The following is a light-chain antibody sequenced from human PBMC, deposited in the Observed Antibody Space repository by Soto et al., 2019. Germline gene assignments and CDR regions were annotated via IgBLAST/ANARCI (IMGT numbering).Light chain of an antibody. CDR3: QPGGTTPPWT. CDR1: QTISSY. Sequence: DIQMTQSPSSLSASVGDRVTITCRASQTISSYLNWYQQKPGKAPKLLIYAASSLQSGVPSRFSGSGSGTDFTRTINSLQPEDFATYYCQPGGTTPPWTFGQGTKVEFK. V-gene: IGKV1-39*01. CDR2: AAS. J-gene: IGKJ1*01.